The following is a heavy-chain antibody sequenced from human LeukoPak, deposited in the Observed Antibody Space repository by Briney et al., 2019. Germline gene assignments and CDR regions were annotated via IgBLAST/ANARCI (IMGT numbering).Heavy chain of an antibody. D-gene: IGHD1-1*01. CDR1: GYTFTSYG. CDR3: ARGSYNHPHWFDP. CDR2: ISAYNGNT. J-gene: IGHJ5*02. V-gene: IGHV1-18*01. Sequence: ASVKVSCKASGYTFTSYGISWVRQAPGQGLEWMGWISAYNGNTNYAQKFQGRVTITTDESTSTAYMELSSLRSEDTAVYYCARGSYNHPHWFDPWGQGTLVTVSS.